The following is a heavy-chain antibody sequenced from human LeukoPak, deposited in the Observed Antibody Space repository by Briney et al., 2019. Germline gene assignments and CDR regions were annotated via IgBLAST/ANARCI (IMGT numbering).Heavy chain of an antibody. CDR1: GGSISSYY. J-gene: IGHJ4*02. CDR2: IYYSGST. V-gene: IGHV4-59*01. D-gene: IGHD6-19*01. Sequence: SETLSLTCTVSGGSISSYYWSWIRQPPGKGLEWIGYIYYSGSTNYNPSLKSRVTISEDTSKNQFSLKLSSVTAADTAVYYCAAVQSSGWYNLDYWGQGTLVTVSS. CDR3: AAVQSSGWYNLDY.